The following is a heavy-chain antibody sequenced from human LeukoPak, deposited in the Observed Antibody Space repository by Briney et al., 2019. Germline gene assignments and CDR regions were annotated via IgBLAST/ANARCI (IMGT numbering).Heavy chain of an antibody. CDR3: ARGGKVVVTARLDY. Sequence: PSEILSLTCAVYGGSFSGYYWSWIRQPPGKGLEWIGEINHSGSTNYNPSLKSRVTISVDTSKNQFSLKLSSVTAADTAVYYCARGGKVVVTARLDYWGQGTLVTVSS. CDR1: GGSFSGYY. CDR2: INHSGST. D-gene: IGHD2-21*02. J-gene: IGHJ4*02. V-gene: IGHV4-34*01.